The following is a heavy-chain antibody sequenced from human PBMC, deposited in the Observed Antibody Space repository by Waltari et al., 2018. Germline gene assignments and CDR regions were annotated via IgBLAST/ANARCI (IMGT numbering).Heavy chain of an antibody. J-gene: IGHJ4*02. CDR3: ATARDEETAMVYFDH. Sequence: EVQLVESGGALVHPGGSLRLSCAASGFTFRSNNMAWVRQAPGKGLEWVSIIYAAGSTYYADSVMGRFTISRDNSKNTLHLQMNSLRSEDTAIYYCATARDEETAMVYFDHWGEGSLVSVSS. D-gene: IGHD5-18*01. V-gene: IGHV3-66*02. CDR1: GFTFRSNN. CDR2: IYAAGST.